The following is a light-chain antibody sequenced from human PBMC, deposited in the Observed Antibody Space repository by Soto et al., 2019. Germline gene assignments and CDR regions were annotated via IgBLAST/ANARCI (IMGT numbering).Light chain of an antibody. CDR1: QSVNSY. V-gene: IGKV3-11*01. J-gene: IGKJ2*01. Sequence: EIVLTQSPATLSLSPGERATLSCRASQSVNSYLAWYQQKCGQAPRLLIYDTSNRATGIPDRFSGSGSGTDFTLTISSLEPEDFAVYYCLQRSSWPTFGQGTRLEIK. CDR2: DTS. CDR3: LQRSSWPT.